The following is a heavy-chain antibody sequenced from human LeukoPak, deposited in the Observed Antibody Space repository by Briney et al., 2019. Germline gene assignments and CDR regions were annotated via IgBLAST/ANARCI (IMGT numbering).Heavy chain of an antibody. J-gene: IGHJ4*02. D-gene: IGHD3-10*01. Sequence: SETLSLTCTVSGGSISSGGYYWSWIRQHPGKGLEWIGYIYYSGSTYYNPSLKSRVTISVDTSKNQFSLKLSSVTAADTAVYYCARVEDGSGIDYWGQGTLVTVSS. CDR1: GGSISSGGYY. CDR2: IYYSGST. CDR3: ARVEDGSGIDY. V-gene: IGHV4-31*03.